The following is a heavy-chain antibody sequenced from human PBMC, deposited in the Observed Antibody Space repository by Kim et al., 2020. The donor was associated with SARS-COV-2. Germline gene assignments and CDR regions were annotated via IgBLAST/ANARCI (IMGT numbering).Heavy chain of an antibody. J-gene: IGHJ3*02. D-gene: IGHD1-26*01. CDR3: TTDPWDDTDAFDI. CDR1: GFTFSNAW. CDR2: IKSKTDGGTT. V-gene: IGHV3-15*01. Sequence: GGSLRLSCAASGFTFSNAWMSWVRQAPGKGLEWVGRIKSKTDGGTTDYAAPVKGRFTISRDDSKNTLYLQMNSLKTEDTAVYYCTTDPWDDTDAFDIWGQGTMVTVSS.